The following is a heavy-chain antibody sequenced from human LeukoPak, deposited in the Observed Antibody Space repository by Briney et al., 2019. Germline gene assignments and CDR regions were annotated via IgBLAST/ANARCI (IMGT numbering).Heavy chain of an antibody. Sequence: PAGSLRLSCAASGFPFSSFWMNWVRQTPARGLAWLANIRPDGSEQYYVDSVRGRFTISRDNAKNSVYLDMNNLRVDDTGVYYCSSRDSSRRPWAYWGQGTLVSVST. D-gene: IGHD2-2*01. CDR3: SSRDSSRRPWAY. CDR1: GFPFSSFW. CDR2: IRPDGSEQ. V-gene: IGHV3-7*01. J-gene: IGHJ4*02.